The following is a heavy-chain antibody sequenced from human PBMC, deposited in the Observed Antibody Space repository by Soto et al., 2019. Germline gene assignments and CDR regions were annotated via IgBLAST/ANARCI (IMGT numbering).Heavy chain of an antibody. Sequence: SETLSLTCTVSGGSISSYYWSWIRQPPGKGLEWIGYIYYSGSTNYNPSLKSRVTISVDTSKNQFSLKLSSVTAADTAVYYCARDSSTTYIAAEHHNPNVVTAPSWYFDYWGQGTLVTVSS. V-gene: IGHV4-59*01. CDR3: ARDSSTTYIAAEHHNPNVVTAPSWYFDY. CDR2: IYYSGST. J-gene: IGHJ4*02. CDR1: GGSISSYY. D-gene: IGHD2-21*02.